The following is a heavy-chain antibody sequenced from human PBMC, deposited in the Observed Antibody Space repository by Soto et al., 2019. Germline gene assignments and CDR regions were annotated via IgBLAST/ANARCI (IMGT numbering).Heavy chain of an antibody. J-gene: IGHJ6*02. V-gene: IGHV3-23*01. CDR1: GFTFSSYA. D-gene: IGHD3-3*01. CDR3: AKGYDFWSGYYTDYYYYGMDV. CDR2: ISGSGGST. Sequence: EVQLLESGGGLVQPGGSLRLSCAASGFTFSSYAMSWVRQAPGKGLEWVSAISGSGGSTYYADSVKGRFTISRDNSKNTLYLQMNSLRAEDTAVYYCAKGYDFWSGYYTDYYYYGMDVWGQGTTVTVSS.